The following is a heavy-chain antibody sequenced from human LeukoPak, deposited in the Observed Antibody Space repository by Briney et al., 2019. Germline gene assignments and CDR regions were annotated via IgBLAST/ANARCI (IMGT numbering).Heavy chain of an antibody. J-gene: IGHJ4*02. Sequence: ASVKVSCKASGYTFTGYYIHWVRQAPGQGLEWMGWINPNSGGTNYAQTFQRRVTMTRDTSITTAYMELSSLRSDDTAVYYCARLRDSSSYYFDYWGQGTLITVSS. V-gene: IGHV1-2*02. CDR1: GYTFTGYY. CDR3: ARLRDSSSYYFDY. CDR2: INPNSGGT.